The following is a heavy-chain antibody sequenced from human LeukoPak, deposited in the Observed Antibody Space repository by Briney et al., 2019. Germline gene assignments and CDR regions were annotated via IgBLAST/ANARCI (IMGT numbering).Heavy chain of an antibody. CDR2: INTNTGNP. J-gene: IGHJ6*03. CDR3: ARVGRPFYYYYMDV. D-gene: IGHD6-6*01. V-gene: IGHV7-4-1*02. CDR1: GYTLTELS. Sequence: ASVKVSCKVSGYTLTELSMHWVRQAPGQGLEWMGWINTNTGNPTYAQGFTGRFIFSFDTSVSTAYLQISSLKAEDTAIYYCARVGRPFYYYYMDVWGKGTTVTVSS.